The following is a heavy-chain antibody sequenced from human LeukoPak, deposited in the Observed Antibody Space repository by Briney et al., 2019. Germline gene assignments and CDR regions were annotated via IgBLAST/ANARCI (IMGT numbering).Heavy chain of an antibody. J-gene: IGHJ4*02. CDR3: VKGPPRGSGFAFDY. V-gene: IGHV3-64D*09. CDR1: GFTFSSYA. CDR2: ISSHGGST. Sequence: GGSLRLSCSASGFTFSSYAMLWVRQAPGKGLEYVSAISSHGGSTYSADSVKGRFTISRDNSKITLYLQMSSLRAADTAVYYCVKGPPRGSGFAFDYWGQGTLVTVSS. D-gene: IGHD3-22*01.